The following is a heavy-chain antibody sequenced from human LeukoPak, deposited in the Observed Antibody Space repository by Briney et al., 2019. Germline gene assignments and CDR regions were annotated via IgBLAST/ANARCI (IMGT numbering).Heavy chain of an antibody. J-gene: IGHJ2*01. CDR2: IYTGGSP. V-gene: IGHV3-53*01. Sequence: GGSLRLSCVASGFTVSSNYMTWVRQAPGKGLEWVSIIYTGGSPYYADSVKGRFTISRDISKNTVYLQMNSLRAEDTAVYHCVGGPGWVFDLWGRGTLVTVSS. CDR1: GFTVSSNY. CDR3: VGGPGWVFDL. D-gene: IGHD6-19*01.